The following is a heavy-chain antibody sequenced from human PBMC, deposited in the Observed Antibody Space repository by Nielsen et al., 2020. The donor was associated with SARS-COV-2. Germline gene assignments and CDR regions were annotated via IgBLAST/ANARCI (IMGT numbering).Heavy chain of an antibody. CDR1: GGSFSGYY. CDR2: INHSGST. J-gene: IGHJ6*03. Sequence: SETLSLTCAVSGGSFSGYYWSWIRQPPGKGLEWIGEINHSGSTNYNPSLKSRVTISVDTSKNQFSLKLSSVTAADTAVYYCARGKRGVRGGFYYYYMDVWGKGTTVTVSS. V-gene: IGHV4-34*01. CDR3: ARGKRGVRGGFYYYYMDV. D-gene: IGHD3-10*01.